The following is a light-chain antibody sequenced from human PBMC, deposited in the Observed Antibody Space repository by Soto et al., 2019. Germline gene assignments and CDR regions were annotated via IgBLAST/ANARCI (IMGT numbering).Light chain of an antibody. CDR2: VNSDGSH. Sequence: QAVVTQSPSASASLGASVKLTCTLSSGHSSYTIAWHQQQPEKGPRYLMKVNSDGSHSKGDGIPDRFSGSSSGAERYLTISSLQSEDEADYYCQTRGTGIRAFGGGTKLTVL. CDR3: QTRGTGIRA. CDR1: SGHSSYT. V-gene: IGLV4-69*02. J-gene: IGLJ2*01.